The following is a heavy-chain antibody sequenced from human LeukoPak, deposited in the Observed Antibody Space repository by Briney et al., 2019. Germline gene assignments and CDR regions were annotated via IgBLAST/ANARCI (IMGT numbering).Heavy chain of an antibody. CDR2: ISSSGTII. J-gene: IGHJ4*02. D-gene: IGHD4-11*01. V-gene: IGHV3-48*03. CDR3: ARAMTS. Sequence: TGGSLGLSCTASGFTFSSYEMNWVRQAPGKGLEWVSNISSSGTIIYYADSVKGRFTISRDNAKNSLYLQMNSLRAEDTAVYYCARAMTSWGQGTLVTVSS. CDR1: GFTFSSYE.